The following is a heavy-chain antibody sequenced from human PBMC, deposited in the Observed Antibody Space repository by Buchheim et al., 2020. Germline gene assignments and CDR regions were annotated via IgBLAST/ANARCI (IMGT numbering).Heavy chain of an antibody. D-gene: IGHD5-24*01. CDR1: GGTFSNYG. V-gene: IGHV1-69*04. J-gene: IGHJ4*02. CDR2: IIPILGLA. Sequence: QVQLVQSGAEVKKPGSSVRVSCKASGGTFSNYGISWVRQAPGQGPEWMGRIIPILGLANYAQKFQGRVTVIADESTSTAYMELSSLRSEDTAVYYCARETRDDYNVCFDYWGQGT. CDR3: ARETRDDYNVCFDY.